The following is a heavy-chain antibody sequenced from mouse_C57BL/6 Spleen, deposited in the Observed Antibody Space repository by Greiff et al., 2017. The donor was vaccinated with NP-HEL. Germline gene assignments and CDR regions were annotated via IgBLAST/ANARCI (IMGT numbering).Heavy chain of an antibody. Sequence: QVQLQQPGAELVMPGASVKLSCKASGYTFTSYWMHWVKQRPGQGLEWIGEIDPSDSYTNYNQKFKGKSTLTVDKSSSTAYMQLSSLTSEDSAVYYCARGATGTDDYWGQSTTLTVSS. CDR2: IDPSDSYT. V-gene: IGHV1-69*01. CDR3: ARGATGTDDY. D-gene: IGHD4-1*02. CDR1: GYTFTSYW. J-gene: IGHJ2*01.